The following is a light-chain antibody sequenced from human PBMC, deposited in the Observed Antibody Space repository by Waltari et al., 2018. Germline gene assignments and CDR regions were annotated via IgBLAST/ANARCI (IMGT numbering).Light chain of an antibody. Sequence: SYALIQPPSVSVDPGQTATIPRGGDNIRNKIVPCSQRKPGQAPVLVVHEDSDRPAGIPERFSGSNSGHTATLTITRVDAGDEADYYCQVWDFTSDQVVFGGGTRLTVL. J-gene: IGLJ2*01. V-gene: IGLV3-21*02. CDR1: NIRNKI. CDR2: EDS. CDR3: QVWDFTSDQVV.